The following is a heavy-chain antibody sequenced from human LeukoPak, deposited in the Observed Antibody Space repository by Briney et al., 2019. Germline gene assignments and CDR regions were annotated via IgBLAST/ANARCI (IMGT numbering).Heavy chain of an antibody. V-gene: IGHV1-69*04. CDR3: ARWGGSYYFDY. D-gene: IGHD1-26*01. Sequence: SVKVSCKASGGTFSSYAICWVRQAPGQGLEWMGRIIPILGIANYAQKFQGRVTITADKSTSTAYMELSSLRSEDTAVYYCARWGGSYYFDYWGQGTLVTVSS. J-gene: IGHJ4*02. CDR2: IIPILGIA. CDR1: GGTFSSYA.